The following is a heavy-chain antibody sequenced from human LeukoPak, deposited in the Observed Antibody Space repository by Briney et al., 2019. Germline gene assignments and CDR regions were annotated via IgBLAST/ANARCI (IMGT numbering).Heavy chain of an antibody. V-gene: IGHV1-2*02. J-gene: IGHJ4*02. CDR3: ARFNNN. CDR1: EYTFIGYY. D-gene: IGHD1/OR15-1a*01. CDR2: INPNSGGT. Sequence: GASVKVSCKASEYTFIGYYMHWVRQAHGQGPEWMGWINPNSGGTNYAQKFQDRVTMTRDTSINTAYMELSRLRSDDTAVYYCARFNNNWGQGTLVTVSS.